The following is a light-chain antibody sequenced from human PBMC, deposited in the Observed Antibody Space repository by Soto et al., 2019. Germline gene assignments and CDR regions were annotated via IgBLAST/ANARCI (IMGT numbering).Light chain of an antibody. CDR1: QGIRID. J-gene: IGKJ1*01. V-gene: IGKV1-6*01. Sequence: MTQSPATLSASVGDRVTITCRASQGIRIDLGWYQQKPGKAPKLLIYAASSLQSGVPSRFSGSGSGTDFNLTISSLQPEDFATYYCLQDNNYPWTFGQGTKVDIK. CDR2: AAS. CDR3: LQDNNYPWT.